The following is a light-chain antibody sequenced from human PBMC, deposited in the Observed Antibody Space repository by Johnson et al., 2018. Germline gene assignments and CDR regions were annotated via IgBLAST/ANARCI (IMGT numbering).Light chain of an antibody. CDR3: GTWDSSLSAGNV. Sequence: QSVLTQPPSVSAAPGQKVTISCSGSSSNIGNNYVSWYQQLPGTAPKLLIYENNKRPSGIPDRFSGSKSGTSATLGITGLQTGDEAGYYCGTWDSSLSAGNVFGTGTQVTVL. CDR2: ENN. J-gene: IGLJ1*01. CDR1: SSNIGNNY. V-gene: IGLV1-51*02.